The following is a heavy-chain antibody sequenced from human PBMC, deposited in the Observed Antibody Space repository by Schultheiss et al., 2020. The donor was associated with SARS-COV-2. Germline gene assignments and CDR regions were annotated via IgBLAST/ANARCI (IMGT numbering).Heavy chain of an antibody. Sequence: SETLSLTCTVSGGSISSGDYYWSWIRQPPGKGLEWIGYIYYSGSTNYNPSLKSRVTISVDKSKNQFSLKLSSVTAADTAVYYCARTVIGYYFDYWGQGTLVTVSS. V-gene: IGHV4-30-4*01. CDR3: ARTVIGYYFDY. CDR1: GGSISSGDYY. J-gene: IGHJ4*02. CDR2: IYYSGST. D-gene: IGHD4-11*01.